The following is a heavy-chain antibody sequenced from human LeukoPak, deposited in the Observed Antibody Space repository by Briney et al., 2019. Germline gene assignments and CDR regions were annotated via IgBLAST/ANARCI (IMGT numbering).Heavy chain of an antibody. CDR2: IRYDGTNK. J-gene: IGHJ4*02. CDR1: GFTFSSYG. V-gene: IGHV3-30*02. D-gene: IGHD3-22*01. Sequence: PGGSLRLSCAASGFTFSSYGMHWVRQAPGKGLEWVAFIRYDGTNKDYADSVKGRFTISRDNAKNSLYLQMNSLRAEDTAVYYCARDGGPQWLLQDWGQGTLVTVSS. CDR3: ARDGGPQWLLQD.